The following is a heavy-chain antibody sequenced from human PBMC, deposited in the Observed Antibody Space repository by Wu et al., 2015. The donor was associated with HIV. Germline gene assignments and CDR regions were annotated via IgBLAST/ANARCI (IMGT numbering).Heavy chain of an antibody. D-gene: IGHD2-21*01. CDR3: ARGSYCGRECYSYFDS. J-gene: IGHJ4*02. Sequence: QVHLVQSGAEVKKPGASVKISCKGSGYTFRVYFIQWLRQAPGQGLEWMGWINPNSGYTNYAHKFRGRVSMTADTSVSTAYMELTNLTPDDTAVYFCARGSYCGRECYSYFDSWGLGTLVTVTS. CDR1: GYTFRVYF. CDR2: INPNSGYT. V-gene: IGHV1-2*02.